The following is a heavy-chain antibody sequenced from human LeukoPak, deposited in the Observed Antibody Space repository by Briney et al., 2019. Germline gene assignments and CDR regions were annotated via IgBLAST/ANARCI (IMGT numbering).Heavy chain of an antibody. CDR3: ARGQGYDLGVSQYYYGMDV. CDR2: IYSGGST. J-gene: IGHJ6*02. V-gene: IGHV3-66*01. D-gene: IGHD5-12*01. Sequence: GGSLRLSCAASGFTVRSNYMSWVRQAPGKVLEWVSVIYSGGSTYYADSVKGRFTISRDNSKNALYLQMNSLRVEDTAVYYCARGQGYDLGVSQYYYGMDVWGQGTTVTVSS. CDR1: GFTVRSNY.